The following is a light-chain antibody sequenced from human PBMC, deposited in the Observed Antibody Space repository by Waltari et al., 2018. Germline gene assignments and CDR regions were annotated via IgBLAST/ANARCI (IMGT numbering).Light chain of an antibody. J-gene: IGKJ5*01. Sequence: DIVMTQSPDSLAVSLVERATINCKSSQSLFYSPINKTYLSWYQQKPGQSPKLLIYWSSTRESGVPDRFGGSGSGTDFTLTISSLQAEDVAIYYCQQYYSTPPITFGQGTRLEIK. CDR2: WSS. CDR3: QQYYSTPPIT. CDR1: QSLFYSPINKTY. V-gene: IGKV4-1*01.